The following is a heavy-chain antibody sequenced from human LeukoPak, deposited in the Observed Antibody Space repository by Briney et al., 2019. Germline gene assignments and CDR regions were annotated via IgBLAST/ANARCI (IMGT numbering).Heavy chain of an antibody. CDR2: IYYSGST. CDR1: GGSISGYY. V-gene: IGHV4-59*01. Sequence: SETLSLTCTVSGGSISGYYWSWIWQPPGKGLEWIGYIYYSGSTNYNPSLKSRVTISVDTSKNQFSLKLLSVTAADTAVYYCARTIEGYNWFDPWGQGTLVTVSS. CDR3: ARTIEGYNWFDP. J-gene: IGHJ5*02.